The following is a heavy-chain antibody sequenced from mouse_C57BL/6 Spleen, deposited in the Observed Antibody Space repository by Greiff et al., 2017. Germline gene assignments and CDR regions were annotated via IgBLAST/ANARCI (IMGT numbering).Heavy chain of an antibody. CDR1: GFTFSDYY. V-gene: IGHV5-16*01. CDR3: ARDRGSRYWDFDV. Sequence: EVKLVESEGGLVQPGSSMKLSCTASGFTFSDYYMAWVRPVPEKGLEWVANINYDGRSPSYLASLKSRFIISRDNAKNMLYLQMSSLKSEDTATEYCARDRGSRYWDFDVWGTGTTGTVSS. J-gene: IGHJ1*03. CDR2: INYDGRSP.